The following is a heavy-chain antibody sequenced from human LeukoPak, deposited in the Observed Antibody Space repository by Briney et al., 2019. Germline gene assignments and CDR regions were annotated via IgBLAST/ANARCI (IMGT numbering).Heavy chain of an antibody. CDR1: GGSISSYY. CDR2: IYYSGGT. V-gene: IGHV4-59*01. CDR3: ARAGIVATSFFDY. J-gene: IGHJ4*02. D-gene: IGHD5-12*01. Sequence: SETLSLTCTVSGGSISSYYWSWIRQPPGKGLEWIGHIYYSGGTNYNPSLKSRVTISVDTSMNQFSLKLSSVTAADTAGHYCARAGIVATSFFDYWGQGTLVTVCS.